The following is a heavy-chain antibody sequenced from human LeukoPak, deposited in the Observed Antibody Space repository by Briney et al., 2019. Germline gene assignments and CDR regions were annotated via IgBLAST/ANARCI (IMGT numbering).Heavy chain of an antibody. V-gene: IGHV3-15*01. CDR3: TVRSSI. D-gene: IGHD3-3*02. CDR2: IKSKGDGETI. CDR1: GITFSDYW. Sequence: GGSLRLSCVASGITFSDYWMSWVRQDPGKGLEWVGSIKSKGDGETIDYNTPVKGRFSISRDDSKNTLYLQMISLKDEDTVMYYCTVRSSIWSQGTLVTVSS. J-gene: IGHJ4*02.